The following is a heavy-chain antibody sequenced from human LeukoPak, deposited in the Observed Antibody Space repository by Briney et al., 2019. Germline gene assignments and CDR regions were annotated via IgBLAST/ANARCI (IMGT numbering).Heavy chain of an antibody. Sequence: SETLSLTCTVSGGSISSSSYYWGWIRQPPGMGLEWIGSIYYSGSTYYNPALKSRVTISVDTSKNQFSLKLSSVTAADTAVYYCASQYGYRFDYWGQGTLVTVSS. D-gene: IGHD5-18*01. CDR2: IYYSGST. V-gene: IGHV4-39*07. CDR1: GGSISSSSYY. J-gene: IGHJ4*02. CDR3: ASQYGYRFDY.